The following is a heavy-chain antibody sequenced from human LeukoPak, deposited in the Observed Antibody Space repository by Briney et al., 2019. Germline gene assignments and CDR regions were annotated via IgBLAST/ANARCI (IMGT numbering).Heavy chain of an antibody. J-gene: IGHJ4*02. CDR3: ARKYYGSGSYYKDINFDY. Sequence: PSETLSLTCTVSGGSISSSSYYWGWIRQPPGKGLEWIGSIYYSGSTYYNPSLNSRVTIVVDTSKNQFSLKLSSVTAADTAVYYCARKYYGSGSYYKDINFDYWVQGTLVTVSS. CDR1: GGSISSSSYY. D-gene: IGHD3-10*01. CDR2: IYYSGST. V-gene: IGHV4-39*01.